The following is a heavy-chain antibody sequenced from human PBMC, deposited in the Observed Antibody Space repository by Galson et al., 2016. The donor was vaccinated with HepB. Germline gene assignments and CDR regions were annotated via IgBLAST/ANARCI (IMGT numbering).Heavy chain of an antibody. Sequence: SETLSLTCTVSGGSVSSSSYYWSWIRQPPGKGLEWIGCIYYSGSTNYNPSLKSRVTISVDTSKNHVSLNLSSVTAADTAVYYCARYGGGSVYYYGMDVWGQGTTVTVSS. J-gene: IGHJ6*02. CDR2: IYYSGST. V-gene: IGHV4-61*01. CDR3: ARYGGGSVYYYGMDV. CDR1: GGSVSSSSYY. D-gene: IGHD3-10*01.